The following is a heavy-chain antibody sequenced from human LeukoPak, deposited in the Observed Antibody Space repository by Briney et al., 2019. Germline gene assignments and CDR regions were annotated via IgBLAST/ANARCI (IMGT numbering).Heavy chain of an antibody. Sequence: PSETLSLTCAVYGGSFSGYYWSWIRQPPGKGLEWIGEINHSGSTNYNPSLKSRVTISVDTSKNQFSLKLSSVTAADTAVYYCARINTAMVKRAYNWFDPWGQGTLVTVSS. J-gene: IGHJ5*02. D-gene: IGHD5-18*01. CDR2: INHSGST. CDR3: ARINTAMVKRAYNWFDP. V-gene: IGHV4-34*01. CDR1: GGSFSGYY.